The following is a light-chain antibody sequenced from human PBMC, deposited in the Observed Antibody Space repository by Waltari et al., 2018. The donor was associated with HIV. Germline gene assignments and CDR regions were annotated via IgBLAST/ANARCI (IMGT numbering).Light chain of an antibody. CDR2: SIN. Sequence: QSILTQPPSASGTPGQRVTISCSGSSSNIGSNAVNWYQQLPGTAKLLIYSINERASGVPDRFSGSKSGTSASLAISGLQSEDEADYHCATWDDSLSGWVFGGGTKLTVL. J-gene: IGLJ3*02. CDR1: SSNIGSNA. V-gene: IGLV1-44*01. CDR3: ATWDDSLSGWV.